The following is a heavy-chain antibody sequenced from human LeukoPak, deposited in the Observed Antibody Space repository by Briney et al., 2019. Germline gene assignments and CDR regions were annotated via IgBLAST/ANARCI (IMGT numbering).Heavy chain of an antibody. D-gene: IGHD2-2*01. Sequence: ASVKVSCKVSGYTLTELSMHWVRQAPGKGLGWMGGFDPEDGETIYAQKFQGRVTMTEDTSTDTAYMELSSLRSEDTAVYYCATATGYCSSTSCYLSGPQGSDYGMDVWGQGTTVTVSS. CDR2: FDPEDGET. J-gene: IGHJ6*02. V-gene: IGHV1-24*01. CDR1: GYTLTELS. CDR3: ATATGYCSSTSCYLSGPQGSDYGMDV.